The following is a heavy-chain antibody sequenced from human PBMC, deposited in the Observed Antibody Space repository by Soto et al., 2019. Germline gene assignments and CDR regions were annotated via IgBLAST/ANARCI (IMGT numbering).Heavy chain of an antibody. CDR2: VFYSGRS. CDR3: ARHAYNGYHHP. V-gene: IGHV4-39*01. J-gene: IGHJ5*02. Sequence: PSETLSLTCTVSGGSISSSDYYWAWVRRPPGKGLEWIGSVFYSGRSWSTPSLKSRVTISIATSKNQFSLYLSSVTAADTAIYFCARHAYNGYHHPWGQGTLVTVSS. CDR1: GGSISSSDYY. D-gene: IGHD3-10*01.